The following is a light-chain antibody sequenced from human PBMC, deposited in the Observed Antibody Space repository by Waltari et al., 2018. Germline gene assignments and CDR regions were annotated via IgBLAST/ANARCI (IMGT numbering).Light chain of an antibody. CDR1: SLRSSS. J-gene: IGLJ1*01. CDR3: NSRDSSGNHV. CDR2: GKN. Sequence: SSELTQDPAVSVVLGQTVRITCQGDSLRSSSPSWYQQKPGQAPVLVIYGKNNRPSGIPDRFSGSSSGNTASLTITGAQAEDEADYYCNSRDSSGNHVFGTGTKVTVL. V-gene: IGLV3-19*01.